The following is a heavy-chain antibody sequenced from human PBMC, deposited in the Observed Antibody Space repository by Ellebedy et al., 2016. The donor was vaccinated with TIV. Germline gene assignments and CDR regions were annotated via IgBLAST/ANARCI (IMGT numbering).Heavy chain of an antibody. D-gene: IGHD3-10*01. V-gene: IGHV4-39*07. CDR1: GGSISSSSYY. Sequence: SETLSLTXTVSGGSISSSSYYWGWIRQPPGKGLEWIGSIYYSGSTNYNPSLKSRVTISVDTSRNQFSLKLSSVTAADTAVYYCARVTSGIDYWGQGTLVTVSS. CDR2: IYYSGST. J-gene: IGHJ4*02. CDR3: ARVTSGIDY.